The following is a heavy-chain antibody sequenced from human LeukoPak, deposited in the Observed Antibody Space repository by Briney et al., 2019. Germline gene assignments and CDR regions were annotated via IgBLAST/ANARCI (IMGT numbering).Heavy chain of an antibody. CDR3: ARLVVPPGNRGWYYEH. V-gene: IGHV3-7*03. J-gene: IGHJ4*02. D-gene: IGHD2-2*01. CDR1: GFIFSNYW. CDR2: INQGGSEK. Sequence: PGGSLRLSCAASGFIFSNYWMSWVRQGPGEGLEWVANINQGGSEKYYVDSVKGRFIISRDNAKNSPGLQMNSLRVEDTAIYYCARLVVPPGNRGWYYEHWGQGTLVTVSS.